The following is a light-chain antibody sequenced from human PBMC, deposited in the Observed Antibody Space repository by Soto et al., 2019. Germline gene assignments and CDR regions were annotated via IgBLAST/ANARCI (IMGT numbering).Light chain of an antibody. J-gene: IGKJ4*01. CDR1: QSVSSS. CDR2: GAS. Sequence: EIVLTQSPGTLSLSPGERGTLSCRASQSVSSSIAWYQQRPGQAPRLLIYGASTRATGIPARFSGSGSGTDFTLTISSLQSEDFAVYYCQQYNNWPPLTFGGGTKVEIK. V-gene: IGKV3-15*01. CDR3: QQYNNWPPLT.